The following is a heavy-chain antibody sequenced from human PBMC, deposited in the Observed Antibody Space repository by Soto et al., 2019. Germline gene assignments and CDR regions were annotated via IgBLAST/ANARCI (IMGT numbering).Heavy chain of an antibody. Sequence: SETLSLTCTVSGGSISSSSYYWGWIRQPPGKGLEWIGSIYYSGSTYYNPSLKSRVTISVDTSKNQFSLKLSSVTAADTAVYYCARTVGSYDSSGYSSPLYFDYWGQGTLVTGSA. D-gene: IGHD3-22*01. CDR1: GGSISSSSYY. CDR2: IYYSGST. CDR3: ARTVGSYDSSGYSSPLYFDY. V-gene: IGHV4-39*01. J-gene: IGHJ4*02.